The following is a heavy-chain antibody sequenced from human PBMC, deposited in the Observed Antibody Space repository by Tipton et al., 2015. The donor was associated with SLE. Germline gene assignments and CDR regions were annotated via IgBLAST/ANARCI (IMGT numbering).Heavy chain of an antibody. CDR3: ARDAHGYYSGWMDY. CDR2: VYISGNT. D-gene: IGHD2-15*01. CDR1: GGSINTYF. J-gene: IGHJ4*02. Sequence: TLSLTCSVSGGSINTYFWVWVRQAAGKGLEWIGRVYISGNTNYNPSVQSRVTMSVDTSKNQFSLILSSVTAADTAVYYCARDAHGYYSGWMDYWGQGTLVTVSS. V-gene: IGHV4-4*07.